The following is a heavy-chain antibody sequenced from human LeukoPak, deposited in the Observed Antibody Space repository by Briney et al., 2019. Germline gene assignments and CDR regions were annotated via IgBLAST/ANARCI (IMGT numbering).Heavy chain of an antibody. CDR2: IYSGGST. Sequence: PGGSLRLSCAASGFTVSSNFMSWVRQAPGKGLEWVSLIYSGGSTYYAVSVKGRFNISRDNSKNTLYLQMNSLRAEDTAVYYCARDAAEQQLVHYFDYWGQGRLVTVTS. V-gene: IGHV3-53*01. CDR3: ARDAAEQQLVHYFDY. J-gene: IGHJ4*02. CDR1: GFTVSSNF. D-gene: IGHD6-13*01.